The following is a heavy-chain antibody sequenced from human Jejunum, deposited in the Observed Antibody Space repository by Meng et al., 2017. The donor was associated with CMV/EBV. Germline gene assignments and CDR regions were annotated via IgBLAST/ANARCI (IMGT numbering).Heavy chain of an antibody. CDR3: GMERVN. V-gene: IGHV4-34*01. CDR2: ISHGGIT. D-gene: IGHD1-1*01. J-gene: IGHJ4*02. Sequence: QGQLQLWGAGLLISSETLSLPCAVYGGALSPYYWTWIRQIPGKGLEWIGEISHGGITSYNPSLKSRVTLLIDTSKNQFSLKLSSVTAADTAVYYCGMERVNWGQGILVTVSS. CDR1: GGALSPYY.